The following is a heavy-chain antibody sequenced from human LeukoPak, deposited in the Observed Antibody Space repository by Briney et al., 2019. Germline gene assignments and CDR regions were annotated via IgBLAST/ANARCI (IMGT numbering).Heavy chain of an antibody. CDR2: IYYSGST. Sequence: SETLSLTCTVSGGSISSYYWSWIRQPPGKGLEWIGYIYYSGSTNYNPSLKSRVTISVDTSKNQFSLKLSSVTAADTAVYYCARGIVGPYYFDYWGQGTLVTVSS. CDR1: GGSISSYY. V-gene: IGHV4-59*01. D-gene: IGHD2-21*01. J-gene: IGHJ4*02. CDR3: ARGIVGPYYFDY.